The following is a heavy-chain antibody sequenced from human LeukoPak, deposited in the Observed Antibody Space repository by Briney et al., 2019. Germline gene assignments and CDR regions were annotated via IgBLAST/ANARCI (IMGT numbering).Heavy chain of an antibody. CDR3: ARGVDYGGVAY. CDR1: GYTFTSYY. J-gene: IGHJ4*02. D-gene: IGHD4-17*01. V-gene: IGHV1-2*02. CDR2: INPNTDVT. Sequence: ASVKISCKPSGYTFTSYYIHWMRQAPGQGPQWLGWINPNTDVTMYAPKFQGRITMTRDTSITTAYMELRSLTSEDTAMYYFARGVDYGGVAYWGQGTVVGISS.